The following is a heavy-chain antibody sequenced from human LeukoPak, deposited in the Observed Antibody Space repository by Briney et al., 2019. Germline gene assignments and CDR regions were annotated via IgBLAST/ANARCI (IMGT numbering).Heavy chain of an antibody. D-gene: IGHD5-18*01. V-gene: IGHV1-69*05. CDR2: IIPIFGTA. CDR1: GGTFSSYA. Sequence: SVKVSGKTSGGTFSSYAISWVRQAPGQGLEWMGRIIPIFGTANYAQKFQGRVTITTDESTSTAYMELSSLRSEDTAVYYCARDRGRGYSYGYDLDYWGQGTLVTVSS. CDR3: ARDRGRGYSYGYDLDY. J-gene: IGHJ4*02.